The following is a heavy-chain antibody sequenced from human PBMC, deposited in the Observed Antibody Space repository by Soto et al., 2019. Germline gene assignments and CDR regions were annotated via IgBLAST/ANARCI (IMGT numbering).Heavy chain of an antibody. V-gene: IGHV1-69*13. CDR1: GYTFTSYG. J-gene: IGHJ4*02. CDR3: AKQSGSGSYYNVGSGGHFDY. Sequence: ASVKVSCKASGYTFTSYGITWVRQAPGQGLEWMGGINPSFGSANYAQKLQGRVTITADESTNTAYMELTSLRAEDTAVYYCAKQSGSGSYYNVGSGGHFDYWGQGTLVTVSS. CDR2: INPSFGSA. D-gene: IGHD3-10*01.